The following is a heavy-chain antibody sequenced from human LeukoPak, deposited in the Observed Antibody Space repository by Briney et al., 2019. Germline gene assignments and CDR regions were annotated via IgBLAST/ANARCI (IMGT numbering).Heavy chain of an antibody. D-gene: IGHD3-10*01. CDR1: GFTFSSYG. CDR3: ASPSRFGSGTYPPDY. Sequence: PGRSLRLSCAASGFTFSSYGMHWVRQGPGKGLECVAVISYDGSNEYYADSVKGRFTISRDNSKNTLYLQMNSLRVEDTAIYYCASPSRFGSGTYPPDYWGQGTLVTVSS. CDR2: ISYDGSNE. V-gene: IGHV3-30*03. J-gene: IGHJ4*02.